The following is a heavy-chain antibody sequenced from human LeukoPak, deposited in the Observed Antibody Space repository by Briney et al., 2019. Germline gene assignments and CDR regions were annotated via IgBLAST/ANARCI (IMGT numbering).Heavy chain of an antibody. CDR2: MYYSGSS. CDR3: ARDRSGLYYFDN. D-gene: IGHD5-12*01. CDR1: GGSISGGGYF. Sequence: SQTLSLTCTVSGGSISGGGYFWSWIRQHPGRGLEWIGYMYYSGSSYYNPSLKSRVTISVDTSKNQFSLKLSSVTAADTAVYYCARDRSGLYYFDNWGQGTLVTVSS. J-gene: IGHJ4*02. V-gene: IGHV4-31*03.